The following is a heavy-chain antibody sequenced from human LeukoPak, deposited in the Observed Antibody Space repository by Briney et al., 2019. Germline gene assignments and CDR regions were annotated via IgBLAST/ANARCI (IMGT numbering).Heavy chain of an antibody. CDR1: GFTFSSYW. Sequence: GGSLRLSCAASGFTFSSYWMSWVRQAPGKGLEGVATIKHDGSDKYYVDSVKGRFTISRDNAKNSLYLQMNSLRAEDTALYYCARDWRRYGTYDYWGQGTLVTVSS. J-gene: IGHJ4*02. D-gene: IGHD5-18*01. CDR3: ARDWRRYGTYDY. V-gene: IGHV3-7*05. CDR2: IKHDGSDK.